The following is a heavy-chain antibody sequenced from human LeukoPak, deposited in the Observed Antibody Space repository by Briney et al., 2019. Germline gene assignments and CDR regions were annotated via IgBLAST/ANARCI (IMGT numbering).Heavy chain of an antibody. CDR3: ARPAGKYSYGRGSRYYGMDV. CDR2: INHSGST. Sequence: SETLSLTCAVYGGSFSGYYWSWIRQPPGKGLEWIGEINHSGSTNYNPSLKSRVTISVDPSKNQFSLKLSSVTAADTAVYYCARPAGKYSYGRGSRYYGMDVWGQGTTVTVSS. J-gene: IGHJ6*02. D-gene: IGHD5-18*01. CDR1: GGSFSGYY. V-gene: IGHV4-34*01.